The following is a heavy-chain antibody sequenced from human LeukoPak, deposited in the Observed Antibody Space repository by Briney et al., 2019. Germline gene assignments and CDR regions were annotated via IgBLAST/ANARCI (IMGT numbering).Heavy chain of an antibody. CDR1: GFAVSSNY. D-gene: IGHD3-10*01. V-gene: IGHV3-53*01. CDR3: AKAKGWYGEGYFDY. CDR2: LYPDGRT. J-gene: IGHJ4*02. Sequence: GGSLRLSCAASGFAVSSNYMNWVRQAPGKGLEWVSVLYPDGRTYYADSVKGRFTISRDVSKNTLFLQMTSLRAEDTAVYYCAKAKGWYGEGYFDYWGQGTLVTVSS.